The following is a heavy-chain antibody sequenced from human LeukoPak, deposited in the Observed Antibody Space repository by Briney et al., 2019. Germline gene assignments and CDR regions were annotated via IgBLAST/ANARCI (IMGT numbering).Heavy chain of an antibody. J-gene: IGHJ4*02. Sequence: SETLSLTCAVYGGSFSGYYWSWIRQPPGKGLEWIGEINHSGSTNYNPSLKSRVTISVDTSKNQFSLKLSSVTAADTAVYYCVRMWVYYDSSGYPQGYFDYWGQGTLVTVSS. CDR3: VRMWVYYDSSGYPQGYFDY. CDR2: INHSGST. CDR1: GGSFSGYY. V-gene: IGHV4-34*01. D-gene: IGHD3-22*01.